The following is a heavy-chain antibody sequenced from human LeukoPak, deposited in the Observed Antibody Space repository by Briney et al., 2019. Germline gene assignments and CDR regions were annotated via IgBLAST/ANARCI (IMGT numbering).Heavy chain of an antibody. CDR2: INPNSGET. CDR1: GCTFTDYY. D-gene: IGHD4-11*01. CDR3: ARGRDYSNAERGFDY. Sequence: ASVKVSCKTSGCTFTDYYIHWVRQAPGQGLEWMGWINPNSGETNSAQKFQGRVTMTGDTYISTGYMELRMVTSDDEAVYYCARGRDYSNAERGFDYWGQGTLVTVSS. J-gene: IGHJ4*02. V-gene: IGHV1-2*02.